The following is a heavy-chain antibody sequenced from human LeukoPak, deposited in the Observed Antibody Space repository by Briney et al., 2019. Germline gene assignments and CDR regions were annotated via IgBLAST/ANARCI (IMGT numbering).Heavy chain of an antibody. CDR1: GFTFRTYP. D-gene: IGHD2-15*01. CDR3: AKDLKPDSVWDIEW. V-gene: IGHV3-23*01. J-gene: IGHJ4*02. Sequence: PGGSLRLSCAASGFTFRTYPMTWVRLAPGKGLEWVSGIYGSGTTFYAESVKGRFTISRDDSKNTLFLQMDRLRPEDTALYFCAKDLKPDSVWDIEWWGQGTQVTVSS. CDR2: IYGSGTT.